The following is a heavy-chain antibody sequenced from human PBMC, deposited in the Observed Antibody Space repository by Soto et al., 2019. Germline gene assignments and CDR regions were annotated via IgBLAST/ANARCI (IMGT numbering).Heavy chain of an antibody. Sequence: GESLKISCKGSGYSFTSYWIGWVRQMPGKGLEWMGIIYPGDSDTRYGPPFQGQVTISADKSISTAYLQWSSLKASDTAMYYFAIVVITHPYYYGMDVWGQGTTVTVSS. CDR2: IYPGDSDT. CDR1: GYSFTSYW. CDR3: AIVVITHPYYYGMDV. V-gene: IGHV5-51*01. J-gene: IGHJ6*02. D-gene: IGHD3-22*01.